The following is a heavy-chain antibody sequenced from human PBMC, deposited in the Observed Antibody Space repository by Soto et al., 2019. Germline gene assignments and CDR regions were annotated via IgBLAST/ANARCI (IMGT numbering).Heavy chain of an antibody. CDR1: GGSFSIYT. D-gene: IGHD6-6*01. CDR2: IIPILGIA. CDR3: ASRSISARPSYYYYYYIGV. Sequence: VKVSCTASGGSFSIYTISWVRQAPGQGLEWMGRIIPILGIANYAQKFQGRVTISAVKSTSTACMELSGLRSEDTAVYYCASRSISARPSYYYYYYIGVWGKGTTVTVSS. V-gene: IGHV1-69*02. J-gene: IGHJ6*03.